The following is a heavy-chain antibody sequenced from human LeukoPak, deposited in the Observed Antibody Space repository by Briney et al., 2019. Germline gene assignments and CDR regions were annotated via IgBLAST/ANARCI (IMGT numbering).Heavy chain of an antibody. V-gene: IGHV3-11*01. CDR2: ISSSGSTI. CDR1: GFTFSDNY. CDR3: ARDRTRPELNYYYGMDV. J-gene: IGHJ6*02. Sequence: GGSLRLSCAASGFTFSDNYMSWMRQAPGKGLEWVSYISSSGSTIYYADSVKGRFTISRDNAKNSLYLQMNSLRAEDTAVYYCARDRTRPELNYYYGMDVWGQGTTVTVSS. D-gene: IGHD1-7*01.